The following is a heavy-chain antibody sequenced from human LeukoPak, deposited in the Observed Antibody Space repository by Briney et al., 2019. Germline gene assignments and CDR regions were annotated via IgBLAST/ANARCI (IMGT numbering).Heavy chain of an antibody. D-gene: IGHD3-10*01. Sequence: SETLSLNSSVSGYSSSSGYYWGWIRQPPGKGLQWIGSIYHTGSTQYSPSLESRITISVDTSKNQFSLKVTSVTAADTAMYYCARVPPDDYGSGSPDWGQGTLVTVSS. CDR2: IYHTGST. CDR1: GYSSSSGYY. CDR3: ARVPPDDYGSGSPD. J-gene: IGHJ4*02. V-gene: IGHV4-38-2*02.